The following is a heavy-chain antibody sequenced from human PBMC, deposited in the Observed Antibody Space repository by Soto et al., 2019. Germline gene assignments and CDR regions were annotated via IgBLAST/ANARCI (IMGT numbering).Heavy chain of an antibody. CDR2: IYPGDSDT. Sequence: GESLQISCKGSGYSFTSYWIGWVRQIPGKGLEWMGIIYPGDSDTRYSPSFQGQVTISADKSISTAYLQWSSLKASDTAMYYCARLRYALPDSSGPYFDYRGQRTLVTVSS. CDR3: ARLRYALPDSSGPYFDY. V-gene: IGHV5-51*01. J-gene: IGHJ4*02. D-gene: IGHD6-19*01. CDR1: GYSFTSYW.